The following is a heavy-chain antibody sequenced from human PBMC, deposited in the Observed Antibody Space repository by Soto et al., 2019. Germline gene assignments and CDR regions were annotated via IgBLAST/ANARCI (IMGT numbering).Heavy chain of an antibody. J-gene: IGHJ6*03. Sequence: GGSLRLSCAASGFTVSSNYMSWVRQAPGKGLEWVSVIYSGGNTYYADSVKGRFTISRDNSKNKLYLPMNSLRADDTAVYYCARQMSTGYYKHNYMDVWGKGTTVTVSS. D-gene: IGHD3-9*01. CDR2: IYSGGNT. V-gene: IGHV3-66*04. CDR3: ARQMSTGYYKHNYMDV. CDR1: GFTVSSNY.